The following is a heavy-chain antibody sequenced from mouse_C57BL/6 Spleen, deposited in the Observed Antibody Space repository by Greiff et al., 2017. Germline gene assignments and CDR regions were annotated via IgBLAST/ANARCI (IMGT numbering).Heavy chain of an antibody. CDR2: IDPSASYT. V-gene: IGHV1-69*01. D-gene: IGHD4-1*01. CDR1: GYTFTSYW. CDR3: ARRGAGTFRYFDV. J-gene: IGHJ1*03. Sequence: QVQLQQPGAELVMPGASVKLSCKASGYTFTSYWMHWVKQRPGQGLEWIGEIDPSASYTNYNQKFKGKSTLTVDKSSSTASMQLSSLTSEDSAVYYCARRGAGTFRYFDVWGTGTTVTVSS.